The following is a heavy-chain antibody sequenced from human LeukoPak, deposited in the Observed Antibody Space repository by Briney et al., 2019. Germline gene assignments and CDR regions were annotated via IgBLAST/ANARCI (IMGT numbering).Heavy chain of an antibody. CDR2: IYYSGST. D-gene: IGHD3-22*01. CDR1: GGSISSYY. Sequence: SETLSLTCTVSGGSISSYYWSWIRQPPGKGLEWIGYIYYSGSTNYNPSLKCRVTISVDTSKNQFSLKLSSVTAADTAVYYCARADSSGYIHWYFDLWGRGTLVTVSS. V-gene: IGHV4-59*01. J-gene: IGHJ2*01. CDR3: ARADSSGYIHWYFDL.